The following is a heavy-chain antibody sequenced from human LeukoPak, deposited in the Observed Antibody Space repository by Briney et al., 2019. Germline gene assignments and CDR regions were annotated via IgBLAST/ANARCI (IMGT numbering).Heavy chain of an antibody. Sequence: GGSLSLSCAASGFTFSNYDLHWVRQATGEGLEWVSAIGFAGDTYYADSVKGRFTISRENAKSSLFLQMNSLRAGDTAVYYCARGNILTGYWVWGQGTLVTVSS. V-gene: IGHV3-13*01. D-gene: IGHD3-9*01. CDR2: IGFAGDT. CDR3: ARGNILTGYWV. J-gene: IGHJ4*02. CDR1: GFTFSNYD.